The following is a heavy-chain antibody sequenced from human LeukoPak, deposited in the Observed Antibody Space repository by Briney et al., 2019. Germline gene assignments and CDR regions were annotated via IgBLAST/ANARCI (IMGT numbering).Heavy chain of an antibody. J-gene: IGHJ3*02. CDR2: IYHSGCT. Sequence: SETLSLTCTVSGGSISSGGYYWSWIRQPPGKGLEWIGYIYHSGCTYYNPSLKSRVTISVDTSKNQFSLKLSSVTAADTAVYNCARDRGADYIPAFDIWGQGTMVTVSS. D-gene: IGHD4-11*01. V-gene: IGHV4-30-2*01. CDR3: ARDRGADYIPAFDI. CDR1: GGSISSGGYY.